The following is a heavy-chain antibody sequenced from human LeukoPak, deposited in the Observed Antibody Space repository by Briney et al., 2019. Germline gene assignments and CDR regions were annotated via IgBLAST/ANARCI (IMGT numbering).Heavy chain of an antibody. D-gene: IGHD2-2*01. V-gene: IGHV3-7*05. CDR1: GFTFSSYW. J-gene: IGHJ4*02. Sequence: PGEALRLSCAASGFTFSSYWMSWVRQAPGKGLEWVANIKQDGSDKYYVDSVKGRLTISRDNSKNSLYLQMNSLRAEDTAVYYCARTQCISTRCSHYFDYWGQGTLVTVSS. CDR2: IKQDGSDK. CDR3: ARTQCISTRCSHYFDY.